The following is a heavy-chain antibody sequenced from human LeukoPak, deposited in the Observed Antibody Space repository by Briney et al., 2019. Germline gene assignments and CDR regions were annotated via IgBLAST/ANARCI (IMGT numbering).Heavy chain of an antibody. Sequence: ASVKVSCKASGYTFTSYGISWVRQAPGQGLEWMEWISAYNGNTNYAQKLQGRVTMTTDTSTSTAYMELRSLRSDDTAVYYCARDLVTMVRGVIPRSDYWGQGALVTVSS. CDR2: ISAYNGNT. J-gene: IGHJ4*02. CDR3: ARDLVTMVRGVIPRSDY. CDR1: GYTFTSYG. D-gene: IGHD3-10*01. V-gene: IGHV1-18*01.